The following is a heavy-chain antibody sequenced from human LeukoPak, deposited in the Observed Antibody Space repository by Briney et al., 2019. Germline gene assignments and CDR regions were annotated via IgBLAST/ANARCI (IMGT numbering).Heavy chain of an antibody. CDR1: GFTFSNDW. J-gene: IGHJ4*02. D-gene: IGHD3-16*02. CDR2: INTDGSTT. CDR3: ARSRGGSYHY. Sequence: GGSLRLSCAASGFTFSNDWMHWVRQAPGNGLVWVSRINTDGSTTTYADSVKGRFTISRDNAKNTLYLQMNSLRVEDTAVYYCARSRGGSYHYWGQGTLVTVSS. V-gene: IGHV3-74*01.